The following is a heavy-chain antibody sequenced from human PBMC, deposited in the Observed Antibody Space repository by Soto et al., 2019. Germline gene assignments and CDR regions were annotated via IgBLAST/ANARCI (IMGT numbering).Heavy chain of an antibody. CDR3: AGLNAPQEPHGPHFDF. V-gene: IGHV5-51*01. Sequence: GESLKISCQGSGYHFWGHCIVWVRQAPGKVLEWMRIIYPDTSQTKYSPSWQGQVTMSADKSINTAYLQWSSLKASDTSIYYCAGLNAPQEPHGPHFDFWGQGXLVTVYS. CDR2: IYPDTSQT. J-gene: IGHJ4*02. D-gene: IGHD1-26*01. CDR1: GYHFWGHC.